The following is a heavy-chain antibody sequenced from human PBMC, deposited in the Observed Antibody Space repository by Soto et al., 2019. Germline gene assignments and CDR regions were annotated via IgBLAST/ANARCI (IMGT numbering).Heavy chain of an antibody. D-gene: IGHD1-20*01. V-gene: IGHV4-59*08. J-gene: IGHJ6*03. CDR2: IYYSGST. Sequence: SETLSLTCTVSGGSISSYYWTWIRQPPGKGLEWIGYIYYSGSTNYNPSLKSRVTISVATSKTQFSLKLSSVTAADTAVYYCARLDRYYHYMDVWGKGTTVT. CDR1: GGSISSYY. CDR3: ARLDRYYHYMDV.